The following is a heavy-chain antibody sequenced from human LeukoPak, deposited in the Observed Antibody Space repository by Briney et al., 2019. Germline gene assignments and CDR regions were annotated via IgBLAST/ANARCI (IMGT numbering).Heavy chain of an antibody. CDR2: IGGSGVRT. CDR1: GFTFTTYG. CDR3: ARGDLVGATYFDY. D-gene: IGHD1-26*01. J-gene: IGHJ4*02. V-gene: IGHV3-23*01. Sequence: GGSLRLSCSASGFTFTTYGMNWVRQAPGKGLEWVSGIGGSGVRTYYADSVKGRFTISRDNSRNTVYLQMKSLRSDDTAVYYCARGDLVGATYFDYWGQGTLVTVSS.